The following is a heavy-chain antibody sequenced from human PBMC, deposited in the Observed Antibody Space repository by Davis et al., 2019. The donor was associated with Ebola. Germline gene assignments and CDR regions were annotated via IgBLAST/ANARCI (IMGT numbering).Heavy chain of an antibody. CDR2: ISGSGGST. CDR3: AKDLGRIQLGQLGFDY. Sequence: GESLKISCAASGFTFSSYAMSWVRQAPGKGLEWVSAISGSGGSTYYADSVKGRLTISRDNSKNTLYLQMNSLRAEDTAVYYCAKDLGRIQLGQLGFDYWGQGTLVTVSS. J-gene: IGHJ4*02. V-gene: IGHV3-23*01. CDR1: GFTFSSYA. D-gene: IGHD5-18*01.